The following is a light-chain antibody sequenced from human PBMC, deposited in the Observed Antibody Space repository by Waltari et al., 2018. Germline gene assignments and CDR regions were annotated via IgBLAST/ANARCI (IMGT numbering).Light chain of an antibody. Sequence: DIQMTQSPPSLSASVGDRVTITCRASQTLSDYLNWYQQKPGEVPRLLIYAASSLHSGVPSRFSGSGSGTDVTLTISSLQPEDIATYYCQQSYSTWTFGQGTKVEIK. CDR1: QTLSDY. CDR2: AAS. J-gene: IGKJ1*01. V-gene: IGKV1-39*01. CDR3: QQSYSTWT.